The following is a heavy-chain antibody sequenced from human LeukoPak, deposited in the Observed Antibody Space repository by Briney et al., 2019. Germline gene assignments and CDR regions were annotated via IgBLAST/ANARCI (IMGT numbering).Heavy chain of an antibody. Sequence: PGGSLRLSCAASGLTLRLFSMNWVRQAPGKGLEWVSSISSSGGHTFYSDSVKGRFTISRDNAKNSLYLQMNSLRAEDTAIYYCASPRMIRGTITTPFDYWGQGILVTVSS. CDR1: GLTLRLFS. D-gene: IGHD3-10*01. CDR2: ISSSGGHT. CDR3: ASPRMIRGTITTPFDY. V-gene: IGHV3-21*01. J-gene: IGHJ4*02.